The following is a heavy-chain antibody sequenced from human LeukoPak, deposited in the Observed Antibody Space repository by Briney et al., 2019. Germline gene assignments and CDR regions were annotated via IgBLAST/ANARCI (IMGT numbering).Heavy chain of an antibody. CDR1: GFTLSSYA. Sequence: GGCLRLSCAASGFTLSSYAMSWVRQGPGKGLEWVSPTSVSGNTYHAESVKGRFTISWNSSKNTPYRHSNSITAGDAAVYSFTKAPLTTCSGAYCYPFDYWGQGTLVTVSS. J-gene: IGHJ4*02. V-gene: IGHV3-23*01. CDR3: TKAPLTTCSGAYCYPFDY. CDR2: TSVSGNT. D-gene: IGHD2-15*01.